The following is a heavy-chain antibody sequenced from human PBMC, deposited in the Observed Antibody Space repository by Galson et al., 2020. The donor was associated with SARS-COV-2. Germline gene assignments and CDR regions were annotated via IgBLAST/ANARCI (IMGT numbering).Heavy chain of an antibody. J-gene: IGHJ6*02. V-gene: IGHV3-15*01. CDR2: MKAKHNGGTV. Sequence: GESLKISCEGSGFTFKNAWMSWVRQAPGKGLEWVGRMKAKHNGGTVAYAASVRDRFTISRDDSKNLLYLDMNSLESEDTAVYYCTTDEFSSSWYVAVDVWGQGTTVTVSS. CDR3: TTDEFSSSWYVAVDV. D-gene: IGHD6-13*01. CDR1: GFTFKNAW.